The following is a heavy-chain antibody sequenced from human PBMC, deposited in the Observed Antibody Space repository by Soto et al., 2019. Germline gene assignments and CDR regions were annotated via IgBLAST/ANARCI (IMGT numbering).Heavy chain of an antibody. V-gene: IGHV1-69*06. D-gene: IGHD6-13*01. J-gene: IGHJ3*01. CDR1: GGTFSSYA. CDR3: ARVLPGIAAAYDAFDV. CDR2: IIPIFGTA. Sequence: ASVKVSCKASGGTFSSYAISWVRQAPGQGLEWMGGIIPIFGTANYAQKFQGRVTITADKSRSQLSLQLTSATPADTAVYYCARVLPGIAAAYDAFDVWGQGTMVTVSS.